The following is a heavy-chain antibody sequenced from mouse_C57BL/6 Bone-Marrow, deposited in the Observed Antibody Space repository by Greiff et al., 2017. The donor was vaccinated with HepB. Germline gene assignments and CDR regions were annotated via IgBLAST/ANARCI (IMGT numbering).Heavy chain of an antibody. Sequence: QVQLKESGAELVRPGASVTLSCKASGYTFTDYEMHWVKQTPVHGLEWIGAIDPETGGTAYNQKFKGKAILTADKSSSTAYMELRSLTSEDSAVYYCTRSTMAPGDYWGQGTTLTVSA. CDR1: GYTFTDYE. V-gene: IGHV1-15*01. D-gene: IGHD2-1*01. J-gene: IGHJ2*01. CDR3: TRSTMAPGDY. CDR2: IDPETGGT.